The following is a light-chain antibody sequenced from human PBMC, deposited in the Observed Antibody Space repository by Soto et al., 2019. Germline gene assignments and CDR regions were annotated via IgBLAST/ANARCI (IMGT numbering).Light chain of an antibody. CDR2: DAS. Sequence: EIVLTQSPVTLSLSPGERATLSCRASQSVRTYLAWYQVKPGQAPRLLIYDASSRASGVPARFSGSGSGTYFTLTISSLEPEDFALYYCQQRNSWPPITFGQGTRLEIK. CDR1: QSVRTY. CDR3: QQRNSWPPIT. J-gene: IGKJ5*01. V-gene: IGKV3-11*01.